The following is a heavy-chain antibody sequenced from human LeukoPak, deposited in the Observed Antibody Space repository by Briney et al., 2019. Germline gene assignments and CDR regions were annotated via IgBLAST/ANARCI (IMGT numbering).Heavy chain of an antibody. CDR2: VYSSGST. D-gene: IGHD5-24*01. Sequence: KPSETLSLTCTVSGGSISSYYWNWIRQPPGKGLEWIGYVYSSGSTNYNPSLKSRVTISVDTSKNQFSLKRNSVTAADTAVYYCARRMSHLYNFEYWGQGTLVTVSS. CDR1: GGSISSYY. V-gene: IGHV4-59*08. CDR3: ARRMSHLYNFEY. J-gene: IGHJ4*02.